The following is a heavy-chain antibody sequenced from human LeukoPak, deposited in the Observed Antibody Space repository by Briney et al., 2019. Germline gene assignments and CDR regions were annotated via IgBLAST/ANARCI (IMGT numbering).Heavy chain of an antibody. J-gene: IGHJ2*01. CDR3: ARDISGDPYWYFDL. V-gene: IGHV1-69*13. CDR1: GGTFSSYA. CDR2: IIPILGTA. D-gene: IGHD4-17*01. Sequence: SVKVSCKASGGTFSSYAISWVRQAPGQGLEWMGGIIPILGTANYAQKFQGRVTITADESTSTAYMELSSLRSEDTAVYYCARDISGDPYWYFDLWGRGTLVTVSS.